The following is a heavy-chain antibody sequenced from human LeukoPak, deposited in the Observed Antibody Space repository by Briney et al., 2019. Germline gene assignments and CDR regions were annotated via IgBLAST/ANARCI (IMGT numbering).Heavy chain of an antibody. CDR1: GYTFTCYY. V-gene: IGHV1-2*07. CDR2: INPNSGGT. J-gene: IGHJ4*02. CDR3: AREGLTIFGVVMPFDY. Sequence: ASVKVSCKASGYTFTCYYMHWVRQAPGQGLEWMGWINPNSGGTNYAHKFQGRVTMTRDTSISTAYMELSRLRSDDTAVYYCAREGLTIFGVVMPFDYWGQGTLVTVSS. D-gene: IGHD3-3*01.